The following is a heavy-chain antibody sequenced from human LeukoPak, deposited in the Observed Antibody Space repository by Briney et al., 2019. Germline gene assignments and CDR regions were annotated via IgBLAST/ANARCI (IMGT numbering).Heavy chain of an antibody. D-gene: IGHD5-18*01. CDR2: INSDGSST. CDR1: GFTFSRYW. CDR3: AKDELAAANTAMTYFDY. J-gene: IGHJ4*02. V-gene: IGHV3-74*01. Sequence: GGSLRLSCAASGFTFSRYWMHWVRQAPGKGLVWVSRINSDGSSTSYADSVKGRFTISRDNSKNTLYLQMSSLRVEDTAIYYCAKDELAAANTAMTYFDYWGQGTLVIVSS.